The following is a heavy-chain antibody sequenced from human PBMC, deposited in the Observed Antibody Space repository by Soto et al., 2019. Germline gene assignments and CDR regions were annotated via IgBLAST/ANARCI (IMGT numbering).Heavy chain of an antibody. CDR1: GFTFSSYA. J-gene: IGHJ6*02. D-gene: IGHD6-13*01. CDR3: ARMASAAAPERKNYYGMDV. V-gene: IGHV3-30-3*01. CDR2: ISYDGSNK. Sequence: QVQLVESGGGVVQPGRSLRLSCAASGFTFSSYAMHWVRQAPGKGLEWVAVISYDGSNKYYADSVKGRFTISRDNSNNTRYLRMNSLRAEDTAVYYCARMASAAAPERKNYYGMDVWGQGTTGTVSS.